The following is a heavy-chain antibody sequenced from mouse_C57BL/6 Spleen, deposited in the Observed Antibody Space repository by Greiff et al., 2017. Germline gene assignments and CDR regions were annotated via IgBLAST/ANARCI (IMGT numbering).Heavy chain of an antibody. CDR3: AKNNYYVRRYYAMDY. Sequence: EVQLVESGGGLVKPGGSLKLSCAASGFTFSDYGMHWVRQAPEKGLEWVAYISSGSSTIYYADTVKGRFTISRDNDKNTLFLQMTSLRSEDTAMYYCAKNNYYVRRYYAMDYWGQGTSVTVSS. J-gene: IGHJ4*01. CDR1: GFTFSDYG. V-gene: IGHV5-17*01. D-gene: IGHD1-1*01. CDR2: ISSGSSTI.